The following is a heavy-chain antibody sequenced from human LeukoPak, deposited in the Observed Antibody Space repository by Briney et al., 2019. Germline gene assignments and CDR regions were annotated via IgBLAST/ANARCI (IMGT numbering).Heavy chain of an antibody. V-gene: IGHV3-23*01. CDR2: IGGIDGST. CDR1: GFTFSSYT. CDR3: AKEASSGLNDY. J-gene: IGHJ4*02. Sequence: PGGSLRLSCAASGFTFSSYTITWVRQAPGKGLEWVSGIGGIDGSTYYADSVKGRFTISRDNSKNTVYLQMNSLRAEDTAVYFCAKEASSGLNDYWGQGTLVTVSS. D-gene: IGHD6-19*01.